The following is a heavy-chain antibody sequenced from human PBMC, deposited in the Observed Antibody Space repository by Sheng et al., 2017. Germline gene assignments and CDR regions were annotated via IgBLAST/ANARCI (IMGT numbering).Heavy chain of an antibody. Sequence: QVQLQESGPGLVKPSQTLSLTCAVSGGSISSGGYSWSWIRQPPGKGLEWIGYIYYSGSTYYNPSLKSRVTISVDTSKNQFSLKLSSVTAADTAVYYCARDASGSGSYYVWFDPWGQGTLVTVSS. D-gene: IGHD3-10*01. CDR3: ARDASGSGSYYVWFDP. CDR1: GGSISSGGYS. J-gene: IGHJ5*02. CDR2: IYYSGST. V-gene: IGHV4-30-4*07.